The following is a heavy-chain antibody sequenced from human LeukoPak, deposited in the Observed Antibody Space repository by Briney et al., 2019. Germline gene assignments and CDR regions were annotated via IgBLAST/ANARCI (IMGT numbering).Heavy chain of an antibody. J-gene: IGHJ4*02. V-gene: IGHV4-4*07. CDR2: IYTSGNT. CDR1: GGSITSYY. D-gene: IGHD3-22*01. Sequence: SETLSLTRTVSGGSITSYYWNWIRQPAGKGLEWIGRIYTSGNTNYNPSLKSRVTMSLDASKNQFSLKLSSVTAADTAVYYCSTTDSSGYRHFDYWGQGTLVTVSS. CDR3: STTDSSGYRHFDY.